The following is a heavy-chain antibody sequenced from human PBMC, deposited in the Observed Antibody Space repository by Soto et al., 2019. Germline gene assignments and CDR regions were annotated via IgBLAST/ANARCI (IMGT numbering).Heavy chain of an antibody. CDR1: GGSFSGYY. CDR3: ARGYGRTFDY. V-gene: IGHV4-34*01. J-gene: IGHJ4*02. D-gene: IGHD3-10*01. CDR2: INHSGST. Sequence: QVQLQQWGAGLLKPSETLSLTCAVFGGSFSGYYWNWIRQPPGKGLEWIGEINHSGSTNYNPSLKSRVTISVDTSKNQFSLKLSSVTAADTAVYYCARGYGRTFDYWGQGTLVTVSS.